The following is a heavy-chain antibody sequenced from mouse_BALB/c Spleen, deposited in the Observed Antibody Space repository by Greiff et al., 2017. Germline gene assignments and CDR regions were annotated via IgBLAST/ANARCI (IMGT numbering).Heavy chain of an antibody. CDR1: GYSITSDYA. J-gene: IGHJ1*01. CDR2: ISYSGST. V-gene: IGHV3-2*02. D-gene: IGHD1-1*01. Sequence: VQLQQSGPGLVKPSQSLSLTCTVTGYSITSDYAWNWIRQFPGNKLEWMGYISYSGSTSYNPSLKSRISITRDTSKNQFFLQLNSVTTEDTATYYCARWGYGSSYVRGYFDVWGAGTTVTVSS. CDR3: ARWGYGSSYVRGYFDV.